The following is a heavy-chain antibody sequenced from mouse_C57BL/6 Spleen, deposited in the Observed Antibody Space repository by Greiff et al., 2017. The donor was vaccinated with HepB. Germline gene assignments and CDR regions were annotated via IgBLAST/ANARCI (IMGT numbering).Heavy chain of an antibody. V-gene: IGHV5-17*01. CDR1: GFTFSDYG. Sequence: EVQVVESGGGLVKPGGSLKLSCAASGFTFSDYGMHWVRQAPEKGLEWVAYISSGSSTIYYADTVKGRFTISRDNAKNTLFLQMTSLRSEDTAMYYCAREGRRPYYYAMDYWGQGTSVTVSS. CDR3: AREGRRPYYYAMDY. CDR2: ISSGSSTI. J-gene: IGHJ4*01. D-gene: IGHD2-14*01.